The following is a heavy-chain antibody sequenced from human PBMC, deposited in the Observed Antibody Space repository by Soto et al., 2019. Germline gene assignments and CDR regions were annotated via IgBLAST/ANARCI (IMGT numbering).Heavy chain of an antibody. CDR2: IYYSGST. V-gene: IGHV4-59*01. CDR1: GGSISSYY. J-gene: IGHJ4*02. D-gene: IGHD4-17*01. CDR3: ARVYGDYVDVDY. Sequence: PSETLSLTCTVSGGSISSYYWSWIRQPPGKGLEWIGYIYYSGSTNYNPSLKSRVTISVDTSKNQFSLKLSSVTAADTAVYYCARVYGDYVDVDYWGQGTLVTVSS.